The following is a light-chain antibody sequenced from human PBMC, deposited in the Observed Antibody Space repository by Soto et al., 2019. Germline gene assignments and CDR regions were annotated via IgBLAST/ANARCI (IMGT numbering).Light chain of an antibody. CDR3: QKYNDWPIT. CDR1: QSVSDN. J-gene: IGKJ5*01. V-gene: IGKV3-15*01. CDR2: SAS. Sequence: EIIMTQSPATLSVSPGERVTLSCRASQSVSDNVAWYQQRPGQSPRLLMHSASARAAGLPARFSGSGSGTEFSLSIHSLQSEDFAVYFCQKYNDWPITCGQGTRREIK.